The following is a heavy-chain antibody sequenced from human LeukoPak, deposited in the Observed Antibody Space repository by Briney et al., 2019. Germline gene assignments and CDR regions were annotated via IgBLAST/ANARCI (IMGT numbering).Heavy chain of an antibody. CDR1: GYTFTGYY. D-gene: IGHD3-9*01. CDR3: ARGDRLPGYSAPVGDY. CDR2: INPSGGGT. J-gene: IGHJ4*02. V-gene: IGHV1-46*01. Sequence: ASVKVSCKASGYTFTGYYTHWVRQAPGQGLEWMAIINPSGGGTTYAQKFQGRVTVTMDTSTRTVYMDLSSLRSDDTAVYYCARGDRLPGYSAPVGDYWGQGTLVTVSS.